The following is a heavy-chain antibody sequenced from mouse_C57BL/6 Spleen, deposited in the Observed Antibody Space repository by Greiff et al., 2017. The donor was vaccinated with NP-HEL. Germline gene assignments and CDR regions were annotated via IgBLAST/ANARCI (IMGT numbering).Heavy chain of an antibody. CDR2: IDPSDSYT. CDR3: ARSESNYAMDY. CDR1: GYTFTSYW. V-gene: IGHV1-69*01. J-gene: IGHJ4*01. Sequence: QVQLQQPGAELVMPGASVKLSCKASGYTFTSYWMHWVKQRPGQGLEWIGEIDPSDSYTNYNQKFKGKSTLTVDKSSSTAYMQLSSLTSEDSAVYYCARSESNYAMDYWGQGTSVTVSS. D-gene: IGHD2-5*01.